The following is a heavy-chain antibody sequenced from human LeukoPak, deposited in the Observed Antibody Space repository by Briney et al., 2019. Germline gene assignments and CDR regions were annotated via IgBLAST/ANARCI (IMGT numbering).Heavy chain of an antibody. CDR1: GFTFSTYW. J-gene: IGHJ6*04. CDR3: VTDQTPMDV. CDR2: VQYDGSET. V-gene: IGHV3-30*02. Sequence: PGGSLRLSCAASGFTFSTYWMSWVRQGPGKGLRWVSFVQYDGSETQYADFVQGRFTIYRDNSESTLYLQMNSLRVEDSATYYCVTDQTPMDVWGRGTTVTVSS.